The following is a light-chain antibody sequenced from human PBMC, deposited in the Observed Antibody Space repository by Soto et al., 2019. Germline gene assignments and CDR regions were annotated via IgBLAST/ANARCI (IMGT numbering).Light chain of an antibody. V-gene: IGLV3-21*04. CDR1: NIGSNS. CDR3: QVWDSSSDHVV. J-gene: IGLJ2*01. Sequence: SYELTQPPSVSVAPGKTARITCGGNNIGSNSVHWYQQKPGQAPVLVIYYDSDRTSGIPERFSGSNSGNTATLTISRVEAGDEADYYCQVWDSSSDHVVFGGGTKLTVL. CDR2: YDS.